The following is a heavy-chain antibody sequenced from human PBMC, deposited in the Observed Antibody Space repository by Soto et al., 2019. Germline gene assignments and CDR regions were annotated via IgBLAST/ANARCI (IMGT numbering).Heavy chain of an antibody. CDR3: ARLRITMIGHYYGMDV. V-gene: IGHV1-69*13. D-gene: IGHD3-22*01. CDR1: GYTFTSYG. Sequence: SVKVSCKASGYTFTSYGISWVRQAPGQGLEWMGGIIPIFGTANYAQKFQGRVTITADESTSTAYMELSSLRSEDTAVYYCARLRITMIGHYYGMDVWGQGTTVTVSS. CDR2: IIPIFGTA. J-gene: IGHJ6*02.